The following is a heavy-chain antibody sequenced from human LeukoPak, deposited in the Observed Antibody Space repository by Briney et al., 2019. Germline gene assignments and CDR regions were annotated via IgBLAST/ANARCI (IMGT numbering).Heavy chain of an antibody. CDR1: GFTFSSYS. CDR2: ISTSSSYI. D-gene: IGHD6-13*01. Sequence: GGSLRLSCAASGFTFSSYSMNWVRQAPGKGLEWVSLISTSSSYIYYADSVKGRFTISRDNAKNSLDLQMNSLRAEDTAVYYCARASSSWYYFDYWGQGTLVTVSS. CDR3: ARASSSWYYFDY. J-gene: IGHJ4*02. V-gene: IGHV3-21*01.